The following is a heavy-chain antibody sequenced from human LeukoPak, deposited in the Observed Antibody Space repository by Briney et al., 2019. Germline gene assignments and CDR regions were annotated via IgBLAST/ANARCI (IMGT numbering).Heavy chain of an antibody. CDR1: GFTFDDYT. V-gene: IGHV3-43*01. Sequence: PGGSLRLSCAASGFTFDDYTMHWVRQAPGKGLEWVSLISWDGGSTYYADSVKGRFTISRDNSKNSLYLQMNSLRTEDTALYYCAKDDYGGNSGYFQHWGQGTLVTASS. J-gene: IGHJ1*01. CDR2: ISWDGGST. CDR3: AKDDYGGNSGYFQH. D-gene: IGHD4-23*01.